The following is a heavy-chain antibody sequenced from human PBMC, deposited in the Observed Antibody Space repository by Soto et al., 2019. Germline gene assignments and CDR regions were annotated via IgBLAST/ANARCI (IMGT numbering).Heavy chain of an antibody. CDR2: IIPIFGTA. Sequence: SVKVSCKASGGTFSNYAISWVRQAPGQGLEWMGWIIPIFGTANYAQKFQGRVTITADESTSTAYMELRSLRSDDTAVYYCAREGNYLNAFDIWGQGTMVTVSS. CDR3: AREGNYLNAFDI. V-gene: IGHV1-69*13. CDR1: GGTFSNYA. D-gene: IGHD1-7*01. J-gene: IGHJ3*02.